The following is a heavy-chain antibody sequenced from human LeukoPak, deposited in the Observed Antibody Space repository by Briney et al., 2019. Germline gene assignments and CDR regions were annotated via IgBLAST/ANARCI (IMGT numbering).Heavy chain of an antibody. CDR3: ARGGYRSSWYEAGGAFDL. J-gene: IGHJ3*01. CDR1: GGSISSYY. V-gene: IGHV4-59*01. D-gene: IGHD6-13*01. Sequence: SETLSLTCTVSGGSISSYYWSWIRQPPGKGLEWIGYIYYSGSTNYNPSLKSRVTISVDTSKNQFSLKLSSVTAADTAVYYCARGGYRSSWYEAGGAFDLWGQGTMVTVSS. CDR2: IYYSGST.